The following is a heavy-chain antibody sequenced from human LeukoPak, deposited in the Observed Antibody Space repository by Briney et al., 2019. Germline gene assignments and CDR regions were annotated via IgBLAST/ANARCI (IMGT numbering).Heavy chain of an antibody. CDR1: GFTFSTYW. CDR2: MNPDGSGS. J-gene: IGHJ4*02. V-gene: IGHV3-74*01. D-gene: IGHD3-16*01. Sequence: PGGSLRLSCAASGFTFSTYWMHWVRQALGKGLVWVSRMNPDGSGSYYADSVKGRFTISRDNAKNTLYLQMNSLRAEDTAVYYCTRNLYGDCWGQGTLVTVSS. CDR3: TRNLYGDC.